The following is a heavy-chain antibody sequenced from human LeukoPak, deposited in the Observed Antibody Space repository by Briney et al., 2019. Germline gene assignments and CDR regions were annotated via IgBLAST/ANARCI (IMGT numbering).Heavy chain of an antibody. J-gene: IGHJ5*02. CDR1: GFTFSSYS. V-gene: IGHV3-21*01. CDR2: ISSSSSYI. CDR3: ARDCGRRKILEWLNWFDP. Sequence: GGSLRLSCAASGFTFSSYSMNWVRQAPGKGLEWVSSISSSSSYIYYADSVKGRFTISRDNAKNSLCLQMNSLRAEDTAVYYCARDCGRRKILEWLNWFDPWGQGTLVTVSS. D-gene: IGHD3-3*01.